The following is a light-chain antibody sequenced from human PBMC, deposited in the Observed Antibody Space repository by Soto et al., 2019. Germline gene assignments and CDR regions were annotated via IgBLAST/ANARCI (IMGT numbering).Light chain of an antibody. Sequence: DIQMTQSPSSLSASVGDRVTITCQARQDISNYLNWYQQKPGKATKLLIYDASNLETGVPSRFSGRGSRTDFTSNISSLQPEDIATYYCQQYDNLPPFGGATKVAIK. V-gene: IGKV1-33*01. CDR3: QQYDNLPP. J-gene: IGKJ4*01. CDR1: QDISNY. CDR2: DAS.